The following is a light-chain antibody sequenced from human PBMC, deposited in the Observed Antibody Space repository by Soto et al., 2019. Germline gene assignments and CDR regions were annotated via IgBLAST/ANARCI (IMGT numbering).Light chain of an antibody. J-gene: IGKJ1*01. CDR3: QQRSNWPPT. CDR1: QSVSIY. V-gene: IGKV3-11*01. Sequence: EIVLTQSPATLSLSPGERATLSCRASQSVSIYLAWYQQKPGQAPRLLIYDASNRAPGIPARFSGSGSGTDFTLTISSLEPEDFAVYYCQQRSNWPPTCGQGTKGEIK. CDR2: DAS.